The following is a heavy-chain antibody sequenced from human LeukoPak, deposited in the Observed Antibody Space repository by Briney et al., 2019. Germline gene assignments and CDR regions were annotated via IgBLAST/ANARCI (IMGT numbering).Heavy chain of an antibody. J-gene: IGHJ6*02. CDR1: GGTFSSYA. CDR2: IIPIFGTA. CDR3: ARGRYYYYYGMDV. Sequence: GASVKVSFKASGGTFSSYAISWVRQAPGQGLEWMGGIIPIFGTANYAQKFQGRVTITADESTSTAYMELSSLRSEDTAVYYCARGRYYYYYGMDVWGQGTTVTVSS. V-gene: IGHV1-69*13.